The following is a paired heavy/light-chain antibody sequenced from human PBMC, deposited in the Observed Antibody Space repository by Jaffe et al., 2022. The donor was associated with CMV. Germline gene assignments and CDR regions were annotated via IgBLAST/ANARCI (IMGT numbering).Heavy chain of an antibody. CDR2: MNPNSGNT. V-gene: IGHV1-8*01. D-gene: IGHD3-10*01. J-gene: IGHJ6*02. CDR3: ARPGIWFGESQPLYYYYGMDV. Sequence: QVQLVQSGAEVKKPGASVKVSCKASGYTFTSYDINWVRQATGQGLEWMGWMNPNSGNTGYAQKFQGRVTMTRNTSISTAYMELSSLRSEDTAVYYCARPGIWFGESQPLYYYYGMDVWGQGTTVTVSS. CDR1: GYTFTSYD.
Light chain of an antibody. CDR2: WAS. V-gene: IGKV4-1*01. Sequence: DIVMTQSPDSLAVSLGERATINCKSSQSVLYSSNNKNYLAWYQQKPGQPPKLLIYWASTRESGVPDRFSGSGSGTDFTLTISSLQAEDVAVYYCQQYYSTVTFGQGTRLEIK. CDR1: QSVLYSSNNKNY. CDR3: QQYYSTVT. J-gene: IGKJ5*01.